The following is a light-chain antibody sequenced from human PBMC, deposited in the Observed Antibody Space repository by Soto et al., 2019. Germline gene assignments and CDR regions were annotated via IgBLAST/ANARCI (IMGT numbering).Light chain of an antibody. J-gene: IGKJ4*01. CDR3: QQLNSYPLT. Sequence: DIQMTQSPSSLSTSVGDRVTISCRASQSISSFLNWFQQKPGKAPKLLIYAASSLQSGVPSRFSGSGSGTNFTLTIDSLQPEDFATYYCQQLNSYPLTFGGGTKVDIK. CDR2: AAS. CDR1: QSISSF. V-gene: IGKV1-39*01.